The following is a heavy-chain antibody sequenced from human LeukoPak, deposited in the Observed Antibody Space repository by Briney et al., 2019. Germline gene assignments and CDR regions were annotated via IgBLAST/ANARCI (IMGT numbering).Heavy chain of an antibody. CDR1: GVSITNYY. CDR2: MYYSGST. Sequence: SETLSLTRTVSGVSITNYYWSCIRQPPGKGLEWIGNMYYSGSTNYNPSLKSRLSISVDTSKNQFSLRLTSVTAADTAVYYCARHQSVAEWGQGILVAVSS. D-gene: IGHD6-19*01. J-gene: IGHJ4*02. CDR3: ARHQSVAE. V-gene: IGHV4-59*08.